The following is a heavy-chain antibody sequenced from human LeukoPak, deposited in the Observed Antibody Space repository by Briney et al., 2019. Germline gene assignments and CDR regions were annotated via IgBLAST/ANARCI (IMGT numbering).Heavy chain of an antibody. J-gene: IGHJ4*02. CDR2: IIPMFGTT. D-gene: IGHD6-19*01. CDR3: ARDTVASLDY. Sequence: SVKVSCKASEVTFSSYAISWVRQAPGQGLEWMGGIIPMFGTTNYAQKFQGRVTITADESTSSAYVELSSLRSEDTAIYYCARDTVASLDYWGQGTLVTVSS. V-gene: IGHV1-69*13. CDR1: EVTFSSYA.